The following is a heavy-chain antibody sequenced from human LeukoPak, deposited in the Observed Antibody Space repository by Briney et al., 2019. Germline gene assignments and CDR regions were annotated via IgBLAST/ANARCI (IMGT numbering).Heavy chain of an antibody. CDR2: VHKSGST. J-gene: IGHJ3*02. D-gene: IGHD5-12*01. Sequence: SEALSLTCAVSTDSITSNWWSWVRQPPGKGLEWIGEVHKSGSTNYYPSLQSRVTISIDKSKNQIALELTSVTAADTALYYCARDRRGYVGYEGDPFDIWGQGTMVTVSS. V-gene: IGHV4-4*02. CDR3: ARDRRGYVGYEGDPFDI. CDR1: TDSITSNW.